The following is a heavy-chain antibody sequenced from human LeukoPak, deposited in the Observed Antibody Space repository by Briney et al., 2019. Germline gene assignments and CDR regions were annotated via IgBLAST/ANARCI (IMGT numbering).Heavy chain of an antibody. CDR3: ARLGTAVVARFFDY. D-gene: IGHD5-18*01. CDR2: IYPGDSDT. J-gene: IGHJ4*02. V-gene: IGHV5-51*01. Sequence: GESLKISCQGSGYSFTNYWIAWVRLTPGKGLEWMGSIYPGDSDTGYSPSFQVTISADKSMSTAYMQWRGLRASDTAMYYCARLGTAVVARFFDYWGQGTLVTVSS. CDR1: GYSFTNYW.